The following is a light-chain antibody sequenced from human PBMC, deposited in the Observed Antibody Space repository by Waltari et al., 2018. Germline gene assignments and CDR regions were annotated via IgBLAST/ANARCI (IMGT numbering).Light chain of an antibody. CDR3: CSYAGSFTVI. CDR2: GVS. V-gene: IGLV2-23*02. J-gene: IGLJ2*01. Sequence: QSTLTQPASVSGSPGQSITISCTGTSSDVGSYNLVSWFQQHPGKAPKLMNYGVSKSPAGVSTRFSGSKSGNTASLTISGLQAEDEADYHCCSYAGSFTVIFGGGTKLTVL. CDR1: SSDVGSYNL.